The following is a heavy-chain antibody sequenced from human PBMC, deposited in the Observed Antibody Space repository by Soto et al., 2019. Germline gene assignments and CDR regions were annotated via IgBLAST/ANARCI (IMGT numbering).Heavy chain of an antibody. CDR1: GGSISSSNW. CDR2: IYHSGST. V-gene: IGHV4-4*02. Sequence: SETLSLTCAVSGGSISSSNWWSWVRQPPGKGLEWIGEIYHSGSTNYNPSLKSRVTISVDKSKNQFSLKLSSVTAADTAVYYCAREVKYYYDSSGYYYDYWGQGTLVTAPQ. J-gene: IGHJ4*02. CDR3: AREVKYYYDSSGYYYDY. D-gene: IGHD3-22*01.